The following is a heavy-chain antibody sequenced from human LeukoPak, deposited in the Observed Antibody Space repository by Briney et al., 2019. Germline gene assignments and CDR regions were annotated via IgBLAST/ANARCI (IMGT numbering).Heavy chain of an antibody. Sequence: GRSLRLSCAASGVTFDDYAMHWVRQAPGKGLEWVSGISWNSGSIGYADSVKGRFTISRDNAKNSLYLQMNSLRAEDTALYYCAKASYDILTGHYYFDYWGQGTLVTVSS. J-gene: IGHJ4*02. CDR2: ISWNSGSI. V-gene: IGHV3-9*01. CDR3: AKASYDILTGHYYFDY. CDR1: GVTFDDYA. D-gene: IGHD3-9*01.